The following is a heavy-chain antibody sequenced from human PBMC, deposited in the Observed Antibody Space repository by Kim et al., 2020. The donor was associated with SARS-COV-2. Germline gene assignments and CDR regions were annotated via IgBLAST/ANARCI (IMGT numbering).Heavy chain of an antibody. CDR3: AKDLRAVAGPSDY. Sequence: GGSLRLSCEASGFTFSSCGMHWVRQAPGKGLEWVAVISYDGRDKYHADSVKGRFTISRDNSKNMLYLQMNSLRPEDTAVYYCAKDLRAVAGPSDYWGQGTLVTVSS. CDR2: ISYDGRDK. J-gene: IGHJ4*02. V-gene: IGHV3-30*18. CDR1: GFTFSSCG. D-gene: IGHD6-19*01.